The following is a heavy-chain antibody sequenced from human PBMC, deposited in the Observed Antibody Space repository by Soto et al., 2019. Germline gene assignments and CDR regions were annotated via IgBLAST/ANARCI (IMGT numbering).Heavy chain of an antibody. V-gene: IGHV3-30-3*01. CDR1: GFTFSSYA. Sequence: QVQLVESGGGVVQPGRSLRLSCAASGFTFSSYAMHWVRQAPGKGLEWVAVISYDGSNKYYADSVKGRFTISRDNSKNRLYLQMNSLRAEDTAVYYCVRVIYYDSTEGYFDLWGRGTLVTVSS. D-gene: IGHD3-22*01. CDR2: ISYDGSNK. CDR3: VRVIYYDSTEGYFDL. J-gene: IGHJ2*01.